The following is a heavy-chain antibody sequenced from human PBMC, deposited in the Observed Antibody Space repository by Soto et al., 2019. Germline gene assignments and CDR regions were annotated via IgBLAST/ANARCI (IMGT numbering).Heavy chain of an antibody. V-gene: IGHV4-39*01. CDR2: IYYSGST. Sequence: SETLSLTCTVSGGSISSSSYYWGWIRQPPGKGLEWIGSIYYSGSTYYNPSLKSRVTISVDTSKNQFSLKPSSVTAADTAVYYCASFDPYSSSHWFDPWGQGTLVTVSS. CDR3: ASFDPYSSSHWFDP. J-gene: IGHJ5*02. D-gene: IGHD6-6*01. CDR1: GGSISSSSYY.